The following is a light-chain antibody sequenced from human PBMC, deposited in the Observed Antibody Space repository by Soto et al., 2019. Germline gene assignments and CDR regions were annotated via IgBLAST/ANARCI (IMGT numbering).Light chain of an antibody. V-gene: IGKV3-20*01. CDR1: QSVSSNN. J-gene: IGKJ2*01. CDR2: GAS. CDR3: QQYGRSPYT. Sequence: EIVLTQSPGTLSLSPGERATLSCRASQSVSSNNLAWYQQKPGQAPRLLIFGASSRATGIPDRFSGSGSGTDFTFTISRLEPEDFAVYSCQQYGRSPYTFGQGTKLEIK.